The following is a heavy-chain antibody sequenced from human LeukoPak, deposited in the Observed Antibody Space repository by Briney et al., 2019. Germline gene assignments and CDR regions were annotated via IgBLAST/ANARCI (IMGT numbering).Heavy chain of an antibody. D-gene: IGHD3-22*01. CDR1: GFTFSSYG. J-gene: IGHJ4*02. CDR2: IKYDGSNK. CDR3: ARPHDSSGYYHYWFDY. Sequence: PGRSLRLSCAASGFTFSSYGMHWVRQAPGKGLEWVAVIKYDGSNKYYADSVKGRFTISRYNSKNTLYLQMNSLRAEDTAVYYCARPHDSSGYYHYWFDYWGQETLVTV. V-gene: IGHV3-33*01.